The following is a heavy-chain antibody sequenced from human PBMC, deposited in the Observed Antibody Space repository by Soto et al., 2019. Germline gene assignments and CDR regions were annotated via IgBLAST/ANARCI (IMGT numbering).Heavy chain of an antibody. D-gene: IGHD2-15*01. CDR2: IIPIFGTA. CDR3: ARDGCSGGSCYRDNYWFDP. J-gene: IGHJ5*02. V-gene: IGHV1-69*12. CDR1: GGTFSSYA. Sequence: QVQLVQSGAAVKKPGSSVKVSCKASGGTFSSYAISWVRQAPGQGLEWMGGIIPIFGTANYAQKFQGRVTITADESTSTAYMELSSLRSEDTAVYYCARDGCSGGSCYRDNYWFDPWGQGTLVTVSS.